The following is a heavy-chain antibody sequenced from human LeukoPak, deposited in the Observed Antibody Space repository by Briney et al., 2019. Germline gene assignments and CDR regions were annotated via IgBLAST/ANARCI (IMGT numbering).Heavy chain of an antibody. V-gene: IGHV1-46*01. J-gene: IGHJ5*02. D-gene: IGHD1-26*01. CDR2: INPTGGST. CDR1: GYTFTSYY. Sequence: ASVKVSCKASGYTFTSYYMHWVRQPPGQGLDWMGLINPTGGSTGYAQKFQGRVTMTRDMSTSTDYMELSSLRSEDTAIYYCARDNSVGDNAWWFDPWGQGTLVTVSS. CDR3: ARDNSVGDNAWWFDP.